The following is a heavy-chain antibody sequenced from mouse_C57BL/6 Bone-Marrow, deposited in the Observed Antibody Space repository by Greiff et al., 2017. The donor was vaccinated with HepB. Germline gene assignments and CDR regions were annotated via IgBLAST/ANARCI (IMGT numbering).Heavy chain of an antibody. CDR2: ISSGGSYT. J-gene: IGHJ4*01. CDR1: GFTFSSYG. CDR3: ARDEYDVYDAMDY. D-gene: IGHD2-4*01. V-gene: IGHV5-6*01. Sequence: EVQLVESGGDLVKPGGSLKLSCAASGFTFSSYGMSWVRQTPDKRLEWVATISSGGSYTYYPDSVKGRFTISRDNAKNTLYLQMSSLKSKDTAMYYCARDEYDVYDAMDYWGQGTSVTVSS.